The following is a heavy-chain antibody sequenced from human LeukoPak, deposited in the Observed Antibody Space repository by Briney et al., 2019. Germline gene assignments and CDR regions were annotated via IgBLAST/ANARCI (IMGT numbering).Heavy chain of an antibody. CDR3: ARYGGSYLGFGAFDI. J-gene: IGHJ3*02. Sequence: GGSLRLSCAASGFTFSSYAMHWVRQAPGKGLEWMAVISYDGSNKYYTDSVKGRFTISRDNAKNTLYLQMNSLRAEDTAGYYCARYGGSYLGFGAFDIWAKGQWSPSLQ. V-gene: IGHV3-30*04. CDR1: GFTFSSYA. CDR2: ISYDGSNK. D-gene: IGHD1-26*01.